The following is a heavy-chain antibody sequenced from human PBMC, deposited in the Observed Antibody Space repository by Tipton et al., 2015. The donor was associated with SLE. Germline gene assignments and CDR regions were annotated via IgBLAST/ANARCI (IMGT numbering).Heavy chain of an antibody. J-gene: IGHJ6*02. CDR2: INHSGST. Sequence: LRLSCAVYGGSFSGYYWSWIRQPPGKGLEWIGEINHSGSTNYNPSLKSRVTISVDTSKNHFSLNLSSLTAADTAVYYCARMGGGYYYFYAMDVWGPGTTVTVSS. D-gene: IGHD3-10*01. V-gene: IGHV4-34*01. CDR3: ARMGGGYYYFYAMDV. CDR1: GGSFSGYY.